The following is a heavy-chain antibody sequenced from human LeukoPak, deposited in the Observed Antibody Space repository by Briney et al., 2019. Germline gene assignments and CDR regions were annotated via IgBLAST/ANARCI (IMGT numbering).Heavy chain of an antibody. CDR2: INPNGGGT. D-gene: IGHD5-12*01. V-gene: IGHV1-2*02. CDR1: GYTFTGYY. Sequence: ASVKVSCKASGYTFTGYYMHWVRQAPGQGLEWMGWINPNGGGTSYSQKLQGRVTLTRDTSITTAYMDLSNLRSDDTAVYYCARALYSGYDYWGQGTLVTVSS. J-gene: IGHJ4*02. CDR3: ARALYSGYDY.